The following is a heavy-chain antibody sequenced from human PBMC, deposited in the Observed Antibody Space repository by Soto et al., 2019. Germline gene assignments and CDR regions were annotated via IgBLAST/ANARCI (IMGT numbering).Heavy chain of an antibody. J-gene: IGHJ4*02. Sequence: EVQLVESGGDLVKPGVSLRLSCAASGFTLSDAWMSWVRQAPGKGLEWLARIKNKIAGGTTDYAAAVKGRFTISRDASENTVFMQMHSLETDDTAVYFCTWVFQGYWGQGTLVTLSS. V-gene: IGHV3-15*01. D-gene: IGHD3-16*01. CDR1: GFTLSDAW. CDR2: IKNKIAGGTT. CDR3: TWVFQGY.